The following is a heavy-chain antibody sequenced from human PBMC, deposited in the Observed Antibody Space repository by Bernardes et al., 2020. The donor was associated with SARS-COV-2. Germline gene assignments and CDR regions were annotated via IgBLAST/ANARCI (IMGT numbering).Heavy chain of an antibody. V-gene: IGHV3-66*01. D-gene: IGHD3-3*01. CDR3: ARGEAVTILGVPIRGRWYFDL. J-gene: IGHJ2*01. CDR1: GFTISSNY. CDR2: IYSLGST. Sequence: GGSLRLSCAASGFTISSNYMSWVRQAPGKGLEWVSIIYSLGSTYYADSVKGRFTISRDNSKNTLYLQMNSLRAEDTAVYYCARGEAVTILGVPIRGRWYFDLWGRGTQVSVSS.